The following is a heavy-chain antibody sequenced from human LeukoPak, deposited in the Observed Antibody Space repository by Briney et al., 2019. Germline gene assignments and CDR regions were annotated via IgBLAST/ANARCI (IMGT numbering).Heavy chain of an antibody. CDR3: ARARMLLWFGDAFDI. J-gene: IGHJ3*02. V-gene: IGHV3-30*02. CDR1: GFTFSSYG. Sequence: PGGSLRLSCAASGFTFSSYGMHWVRQAPGKGLEWVAFIRYDGSNKYYADSVKGRFTISRDNAKNSLYLQMNSLRAEDTAVYYCARARMLLWFGDAFDIWGQGTMVTVSS. D-gene: IGHD3-10*01. CDR2: IRYDGSNK.